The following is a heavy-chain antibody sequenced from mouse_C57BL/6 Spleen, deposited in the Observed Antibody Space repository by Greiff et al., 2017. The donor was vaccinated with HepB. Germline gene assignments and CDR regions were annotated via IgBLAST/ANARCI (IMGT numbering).Heavy chain of an antibody. CDR1: GYAFSSSW. J-gene: IGHJ4*01. V-gene: IGHV1-82*01. D-gene: IGHD1-1*01. CDR2: IYPGDGDT. Sequence: VQLQQSGPELVKPGASVKISCKASGYAFSSSWMNWVKQRPGKGLEWIGRIYPGDGDTNYNGKFKGKATLTADKSSSTAYMQLSSLTSEDSAVYFCAWHYGSPYYYAMDYWGQGTSVTVSS. CDR3: AWHYGSPYYYAMDY.